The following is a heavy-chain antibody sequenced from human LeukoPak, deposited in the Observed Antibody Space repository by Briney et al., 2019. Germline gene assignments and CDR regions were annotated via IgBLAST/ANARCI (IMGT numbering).Heavy chain of an antibody. CDR3: ARDCSSTSCYAYYYYGMDV. J-gene: IGHJ6*02. D-gene: IGHD2-2*01. CDR1: GGSISSYY. CDR2: IYSSGST. V-gene: IGHV4-4*07. Sequence: SETLSLTCTVSGGSISSYYWSWIRQPAGKGLEWIGRIYSSGSTNYNPSLKSRVTMSVDTSKNQFSLKLSSVTAADTAVYYCARDCSSTSCYAYYYYGMDVCGQGTTVTVSS.